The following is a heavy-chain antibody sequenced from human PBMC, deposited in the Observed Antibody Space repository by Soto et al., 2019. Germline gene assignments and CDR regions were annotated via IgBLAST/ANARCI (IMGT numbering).Heavy chain of an antibody. D-gene: IGHD4-17*01. Sequence: SETLSLTCTVSGDSISSSSNHWGWIRQPPGKGLEWIGNIYYSENTYYNPSLKSRVTISVDTSKNQFSLRLTSVTAADTAVYYRATHPPYGPLDHWGQGTLVTVSS. J-gene: IGHJ4*02. CDR2: IYYSENT. CDR3: ATHPPYGPLDH. CDR1: GDSISSSSNH. V-gene: IGHV4-39*01.